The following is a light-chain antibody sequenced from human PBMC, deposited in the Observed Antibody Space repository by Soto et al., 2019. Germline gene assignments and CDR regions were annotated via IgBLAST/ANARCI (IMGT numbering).Light chain of an antibody. CDR1: TSDVGGDNY. CDR3: GTYAGSXTFV. Sequence: QSFLTQPRSVSGSPVQSVTISCTGTTSDVGGDNYVSWYQQHPGKAPKLMIYAVSKRPSGVHDRFSGSKSGNTASLTISGLQGEDEADYYCGTYAGSXTFVVGTGTKVXV. V-gene: IGLV2-11*01. J-gene: IGLJ1*01. CDR2: AVS.